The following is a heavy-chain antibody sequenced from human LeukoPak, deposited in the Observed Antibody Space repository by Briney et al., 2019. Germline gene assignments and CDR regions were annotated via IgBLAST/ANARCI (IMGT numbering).Heavy chain of an antibody. CDR2: ISTYNGNT. CDR1: DYTFTSYG. J-gene: IGHJ4*02. CDR3: ARSIGGQQLVYFDY. D-gene: IGHD6-13*01. V-gene: IGHV1-18*01. Sequence: ASVKVSCKASDYTFTSYGISWVRQAPGQGLEWMGWISTYNGNTNYAQKLQGRVTMTTDTSTSTAYMDLRSLRSDDTAVYYCARSIGGQQLVYFDYWGQGTLVTVSS.